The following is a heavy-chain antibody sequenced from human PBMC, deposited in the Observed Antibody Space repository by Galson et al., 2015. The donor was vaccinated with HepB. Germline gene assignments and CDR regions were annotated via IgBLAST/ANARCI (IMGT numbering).Heavy chain of an antibody. V-gene: IGHV1-18*01. CDR1: GYTFTSYG. J-gene: IGHJ6*02. CDR3: ARERSPYQLLYSSYYYYGMDI. D-gene: IGHD2-2*02. CDR2: ISGYKGNT. Sequence: SVKVSCKASGYTFTSYGISWVRQAPGQGLEWMGWISGYKGNTNYAQKFQGRITMTSDTSTTTAYMELGSLRFDDTAVYYGARERSPYQLLYSSYYYYGMDIWGQGTTVTVSS.